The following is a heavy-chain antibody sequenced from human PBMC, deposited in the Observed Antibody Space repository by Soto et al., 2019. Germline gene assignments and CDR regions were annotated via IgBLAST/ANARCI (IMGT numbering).Heavy chain of an antibody. J-gene: IGHJ6*02. Sequence: QVQLVESGGGVVQPGRSLRLSCAASGVTFRTSGMHWVRQAPGKGLEWVGFISYEGSSKYYADSVKGRFTIARDNSKNTLYLQMSSLRGEDTAVYYCAKEIAVAGDPFYYFGLDVWGQGNTVTVSS. CDR2: ISYEGSSK. V-gene: IGHV3-30*18. D-gene: IGHD6-13*01. CDR1: GVTFRTSG. CDR3: AKEIAVAGDPFYYFGLDV.